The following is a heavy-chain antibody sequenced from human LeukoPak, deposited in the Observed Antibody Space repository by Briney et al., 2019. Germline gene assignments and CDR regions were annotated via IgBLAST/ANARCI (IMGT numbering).Heavy chain of an antibody. D-gene: IGHD2-2*01. J-gene: IGHJ4*02. Sequence: EGSLRLSCAASGFTFSGSAMHWVRQAPGKGLEWVAFIRSDQRKQYYADSVKGRFTISRDNSKNVMSLQMNGLRPEDTAVYFCAKGTSTSWSVDYLGQGNLVSVSS. CDR1: GFTFSGSA. V-gene: IGHV3-30*02. CDR2: IRSDQRKQ. CDR3: AKGTSTSWSVDY.